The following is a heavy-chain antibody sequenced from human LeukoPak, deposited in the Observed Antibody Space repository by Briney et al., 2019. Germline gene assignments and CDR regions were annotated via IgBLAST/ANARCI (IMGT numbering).Heavy chain of an antibody. V-gene: IGHV3-23*01. CDR1: GFTFSSYA. J-gene: IGHJ4*02. CDR2: ISGSGGST. Sequence: GGSLRLSCAASGFTFSSYAMSWVRQAPGKGLEWVSAISGSGGSTYYADSVKGRFTTSRDNSKNTLYLQMNSLRAEDTAVYYCAKPGYSSGWYDFDYWGQGTLVTVSS. D-gene: IGHD6-19*01. CDR3: AKPGYSSGWYDFDY.